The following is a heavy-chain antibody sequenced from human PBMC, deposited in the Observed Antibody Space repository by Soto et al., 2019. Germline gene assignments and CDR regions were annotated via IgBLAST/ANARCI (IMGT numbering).Heavy chain of an antibody. Sequence: QITLKESGPTLVKPTQTLTLTCTFSGFSLRSSGVGVGWFRQPPGKALEWLALISWNDDKRYSPSLKSRLAITRATSKNQVVLPMANKDPVDTATYYWAHALFITFVAEIVPYWFDPWGQGTLVTVSS. CDR2: ISWNDDK. J-gene: IGHJ5*02. CDR3: AHALFITFVAEIVPYWFDP. D-gene: IGHD3-16*02. V-gene: IGHV2-5*01. CDR1: GFSLRSSGVG.